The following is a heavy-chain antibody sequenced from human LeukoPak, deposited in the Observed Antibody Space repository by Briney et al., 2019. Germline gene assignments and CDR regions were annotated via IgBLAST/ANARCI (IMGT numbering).Heavy chain of an antibody. D-gene: IGHD4-23*01. V-gene: IGHV3-23*01. CDR2: ISGSGGGT. J-gene: IGHJ4*02. CDR1: GFTFSDHA. Sequence: GGSLRLSCAASGFTFSDHAMSWVRQAPGKGLEWVSAISGSGGGTYYADSVRGRFTISRDNSQNTLYLQMHSLRAEDTAVYYCAPQTGKHTVGDYWGQGTLVTVSS. CDR3: APQTGKHTVGDY.